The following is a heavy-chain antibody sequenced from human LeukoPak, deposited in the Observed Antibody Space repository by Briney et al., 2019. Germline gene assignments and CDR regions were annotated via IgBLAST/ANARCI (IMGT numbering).Heavy chain of an antibody. J-gene: IGHJ3*02. V-gene: IGHV3-23*01. CDR2: ISYSGGST. D-gene: IGHD3-10*01. CDR3: AKDDGGSPPDAFDI. CDR1: GFTFSSYA. Sequence: PGGSLRLSCPASGFTFSSYAMSWVRQAPGKGLEWVSTISYSGGSTYYADSVKGRFAISRDSSKNTLYLQMNGLRGEDTAVYYCAKDDGGSPPDAFDIWGQGTLVTVSS.